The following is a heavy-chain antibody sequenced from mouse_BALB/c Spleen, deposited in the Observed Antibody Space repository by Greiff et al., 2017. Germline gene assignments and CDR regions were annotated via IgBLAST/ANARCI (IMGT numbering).Heavy chain of an antibody. CDR1: GFTFSSYT. V-gene: IGHV5-6-4*01. Sequence: EVKLMESGGGLVKPGGSLKLSCAASGFTFSSYTMSWVRQTPEKRLEWVATISSGGSYTYYPDSVKGRFTISRDNAKNTLYLQMSSLKSEDTAMYYCTRDPDDGYYAMDYWGQGTSVTVSS. D-gene: IGHD2-3*01. CDR3: TRDPDDGYYAMDY. CDR2: ISSGGSYT. J-gene: IGHJ4*01.